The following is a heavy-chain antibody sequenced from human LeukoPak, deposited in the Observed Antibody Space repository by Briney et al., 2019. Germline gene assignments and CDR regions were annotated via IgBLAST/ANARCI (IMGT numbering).Heavy chain of an antibody. D-gene: IGHD3-16*01. Sequence: GGSLRLSCAASGFTFSSYAMPWVRRAPGKGLEWVAVISYDGSNKYYADSVKGRFTISRDNSKNTLYLQMNSLRAEDTAVYYCARVQGGLFFPGDYWGQGTLVTVSS. CDR3: ARVQGGLFFPGDY. J-gene: IGHJ4*02. V-gene: IGHV3-30*04. CDR2: ISYDGSNK. CDR1: GFTFSSYA.